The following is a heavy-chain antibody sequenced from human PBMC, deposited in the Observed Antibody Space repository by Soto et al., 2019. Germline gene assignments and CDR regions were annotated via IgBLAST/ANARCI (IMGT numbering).Heavy chain of an antibody. CDR1: GGSIRSYY. D-gene: IGHD4-4*01. V-gene: IGHV4-59*01. Sequence: SETLSLTCTVSGGSIRSYYWSWIRQPPGKGLEWIGYISYTGSPKYNPSLKSRVTISLETSKNQFSLKVTSVTAADTAVYFCARDYSNYSWFDPCGQGTIVTV. J-gene: IGHJ5*02. CDR3: ARDYSNYSWFDP. CDR2: ISYTGSP.